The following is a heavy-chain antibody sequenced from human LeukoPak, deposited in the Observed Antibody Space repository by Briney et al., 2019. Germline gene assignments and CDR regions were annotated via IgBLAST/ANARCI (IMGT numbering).Heavy chain of an antibody. CDR2: ISKNGVDT. CDR1: GFILSRYA. Sequence: GGSLRLSCAGSGFILSRYAVSWVCQAPGKGLEWVSAISKNGVDTYYADSVKGRFTISRDSSKNTVYLQMNSLRAEDTAVYYCARDREPLRYFDTWGQGTLVTVSS. D-gene: IGHD3-9*01. V-gene: IGHV3-23*01. CDR3: ARDREPLRYFDT. J-gene: IGHJ4*02.